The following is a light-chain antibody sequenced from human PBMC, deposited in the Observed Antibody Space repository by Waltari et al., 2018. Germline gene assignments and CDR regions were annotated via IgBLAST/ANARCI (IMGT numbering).Light chain of an antibody. CDR3: QQTYIAPPRT. Sequence: DIQMTQSPSSLSASVGDRVTITCRASQSIDNYLNWYQQKPGKAPNLLIYAASTLQSGVPPRFSGSGSGTDFTLTISSLQREDFATYYCQQTYIAPPRTFGQGTKVEI. V-gene: IGKV1-39*01. CDR2: AAS. J-gene: IGKJ1*01. CDR1: QSIDNY.